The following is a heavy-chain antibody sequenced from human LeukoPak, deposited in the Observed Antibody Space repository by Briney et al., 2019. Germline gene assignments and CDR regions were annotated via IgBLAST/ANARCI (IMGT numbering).Heavy chain of an antibody. CDR3: ARDRGWGMDV. D-gene: IGHD5-12*01. V-gene: IGHV3-21*01. CDR2: ITSSSSYI. CDR1: GFTFSSYN. J-gene: IGHJ6*03. Sequence: GGSLRLSCAASGFTFSSYNMNWVRQAPGKGLEWVSSITSSSSYIYYADSVKGRFTISRDNAKNSLYLQMNSLRAEDTAVYYCARDRGWGMDVWGKGTTVTISS.